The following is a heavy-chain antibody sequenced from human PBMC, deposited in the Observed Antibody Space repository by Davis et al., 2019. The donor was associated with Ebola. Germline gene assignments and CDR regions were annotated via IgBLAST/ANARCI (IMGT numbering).Heavy chain of an antibody. Sequence: GESLKISCAASGFTFSSYAMSWVRQAPGKGLEWVSAISGSGGSTYYADSVKGRFTISRDNSKNTLYLQMNSLRVEDTAVYYCAKGIQPEYPYAMDVWGQGTTVTVSS. D-gene: IGHD1-1*01. V-gene: IGHV3-23*01. J-gene: IGHJ6*02. CDR3: AKGIQPEYPYAMDV. CDR1: GFTFSSYA. CDR2: ISGSGGST.